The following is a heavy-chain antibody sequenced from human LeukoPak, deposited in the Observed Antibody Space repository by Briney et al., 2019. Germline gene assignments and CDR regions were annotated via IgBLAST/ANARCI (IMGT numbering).Heavy chain of an antibody. CDR2: ISNDSVNI. CDR1: GFTFSTYS. V-gene: IGHV3-48*01. J-gene: IGHJ4*02. CDR3: IPQKPYGVSPLDW. Sequence: GGSLRLSCAASGFTFSTYSMNWVRQAPAKGLEWVSYISNDSVNIPYADAAKDRFTISRDNAKNSLNLQMQSVRAKNPALFSFIPQKPYGVSPLDWWGEGTVVTV. D-gene: IGHD4-17*01.